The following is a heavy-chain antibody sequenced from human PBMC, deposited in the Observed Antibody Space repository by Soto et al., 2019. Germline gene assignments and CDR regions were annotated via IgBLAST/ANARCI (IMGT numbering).Heavy chain of an antibody. CDR3: AKDAVAGNGQYDWFDP. CDR2: IGGSET. J-gene: IGHJ5*02. V-gene: IGHV3-23*01. D-gene: IGHD6-19*01. CDR1: GFTFSIYD. Sequence: GGSLRLSCADSGFTFSIYDMSWVRQAPGKGLEWVSIIGGSETYYADSVKGRFTISRDDSKSALFLQINSLRVEDTAIYYCAKDAVAGNGQYDWFDPWGQGT.